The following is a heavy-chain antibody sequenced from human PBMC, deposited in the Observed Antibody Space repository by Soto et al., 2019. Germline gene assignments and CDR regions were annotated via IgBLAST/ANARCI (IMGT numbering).Heavy chain of an antibody. D-gene: IGHD2-21*01. J-gene: IGHJ4*02. CDR3: AREVTAYCGSRYFDY. CDR2: INPNSGGT. Sequence: ASVKDSCKASGYTFTGYYMHWVRQAPGKGLEWMGWINPNSGGTNYAQKFQGWVTMTRYLSISTSYMELSRLRSYDTAVFVCAREVTAYCGSRYFDYWGQGTLVTVSS. CDR1: GYTFTGYY. V-gene: IGHV1-2*04.